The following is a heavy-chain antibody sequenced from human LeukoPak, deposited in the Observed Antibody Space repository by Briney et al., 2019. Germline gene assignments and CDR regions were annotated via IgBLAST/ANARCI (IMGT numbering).Heavy chain of an antibody. CDR1: GFTFSSYW. CDR3: ARDHPSYYYDSSGFDY. Sequence: GGSLRLSCAASGFTFSSYWMSWVRQAPGKGLEWVSSISSSSSYIYYADSVKGRFTISRDNAKNSLYLQMNSLRAEDTAVYYCARDHPSYYYDSSGFDYWGQGTLVTVSS. D-gene: IGHD3-22*01. V-gene: IGHV3-21*01. CDR2: ISSSSSYI. J-gene: IGHJ4*02.